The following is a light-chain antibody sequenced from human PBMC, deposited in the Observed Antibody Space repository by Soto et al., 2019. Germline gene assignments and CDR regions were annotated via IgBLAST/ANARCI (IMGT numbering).Light chain of an antibody. CDR1: SSDVGGYSY. J-gene: IGLJ1*01. Sequence: QTELSRAASTARVSVSLIAVSCTANSSDVGGYSYVSWYQQQPGKAPKLVISDVSNRPSGVSDRFSGSKAGNTASLTISGLQTEDEAEYYCASYTTSSTYVFGTGTKVTVL. CDR2: DVS. V-gene: IGLV2-14*01. CDR3: ASYTTSSTYV.